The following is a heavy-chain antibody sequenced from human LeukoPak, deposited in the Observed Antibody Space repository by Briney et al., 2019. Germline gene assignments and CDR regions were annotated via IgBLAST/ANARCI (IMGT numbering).Heavy chain of an antibody. CDR3: ARAERTTGAFDI. CDR1: GFSFSNYS. D-gene: IGHD4-17*01. CDR2: SSGSSSRII. J-gene: IGHJ3*02. V-gene: IGHV3-48*02. Sequence: PGGSLRLSCAASGFSFSNYSMNWVRQAPGKGLECVSYSSGSSSRIIYYADSVKGRFAISRDIAKNSVYLQMNSLRDDDTALYYCARAERTTGAFDIWGQGTMVAVSS.